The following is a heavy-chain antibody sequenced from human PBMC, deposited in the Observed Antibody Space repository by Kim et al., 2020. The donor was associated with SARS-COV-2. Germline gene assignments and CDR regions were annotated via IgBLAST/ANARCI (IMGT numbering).Heavy chain of an antibody. J-gene: IGHJ5*02. D-gene: IGHD3-22*01. Sequence: AASVKGRFTISRDDSKSIAYLQMNSLKTEDTAVYYCTRGGQYYDSSGTPWGQGTLVTVSS. V-gene: IGHV3-49*02. CDR3: TRGGQYYDSSGTP.